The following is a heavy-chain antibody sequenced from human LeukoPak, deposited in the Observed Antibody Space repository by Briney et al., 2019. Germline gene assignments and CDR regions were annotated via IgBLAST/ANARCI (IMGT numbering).Heavy chain of an antibody. CDR3: ARDLGVIVVKSPFDY. V-gene: IGHV1-18*01. CDR2: ISAYNGNT. J-gene: IGHJ4*02. D-gene: IGHD3-22*01. CDR1: GYTFTSYG. Sequence: ASVKVSCKASGYTFTSYGISWVRQAPGQGLEWMGWISAYNGNTNYAQKLQGRVTMTTDTSTSTAYMELRSLRSNDTAVYYCARDLGVIVVKSPFDYWGQGTLVTVSS.